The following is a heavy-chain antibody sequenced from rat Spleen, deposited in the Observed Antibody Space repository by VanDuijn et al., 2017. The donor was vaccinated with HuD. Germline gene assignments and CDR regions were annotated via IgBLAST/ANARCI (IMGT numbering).Heavy chain of an antibody. Sequence: EVQLVESGGGLVQPGRSLKLSCAASGFTFSDYGMAWVRQAPTKGLEWVATISYGDSSGHSSTYYRDSVKGRFTISRDNAKSTLYLQMNSLRSEDTATYYCARWVIYNSPFDYWGQGVMVTVSS. V-gene: IGHV5-29*01. CDR3: ARWVIYNSPFDY. CDR2: ISYGDSSGHSST. D-gene: IGHD4-3*01. J-gene: IGHJ2*01. CDR1: GFTFSDYG.